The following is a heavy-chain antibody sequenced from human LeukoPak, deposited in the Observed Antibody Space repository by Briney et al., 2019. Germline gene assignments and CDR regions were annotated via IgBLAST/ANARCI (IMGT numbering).Heavy chain of an antibody. D-gene: IGHD3-22*01. J-gene: IGHJ3*02. CDR2: IWYDGSNK. CDR1: GFTFSSYG. Sequence: GRSLRLSCAASGFTFSSYGMHWVRQAPGKGLEWVTVIWYDGSNKYYADSVKGRFTISRDNSKNTLYLQMNSLRAEDTAVYYCAKEGSSSGRAFDIWGQGTMDTVSS. V-gene: IGHV3-33*06. CDR3: AKEGSSSGRAFDI.